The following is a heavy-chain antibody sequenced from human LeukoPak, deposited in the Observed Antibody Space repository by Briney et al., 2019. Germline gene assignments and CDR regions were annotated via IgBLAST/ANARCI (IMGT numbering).Heavy chain of an antibody. Sequence: ASVKVSCKASGYTFTSYDINWVRQATGQGLEWMGWMNPNSGNTGYAQKFQGRVTMTTDTSTSTAYMELRSLRSDDTAVYYCARVDDFWSGYYIDWGQGTLVTVSS. CDR1: GYTFTSYD. V-gene: IGHV1-8*01. J-gene: IGHJ4*02. D-gene: IGHD3-3*01. CDR3: ARVDDFWSGYYID. CDR2: MNPNSGNT.